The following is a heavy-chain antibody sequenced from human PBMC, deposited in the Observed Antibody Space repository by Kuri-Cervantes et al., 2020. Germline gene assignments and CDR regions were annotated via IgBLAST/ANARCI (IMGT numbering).Heavy chain of an antibody. Sequence: GGSLRLSCAASGFTFDDYAMHWVRQAPGKGLEWVSGISWNSGSIGYADSVKGRFTISRDNSKNTLYLQMNSLRAEDTAVYYCAKVDTAIFDYWGQGTLVTVSS. V-gene: IGHV3-9*01. D-gene: IGHD5-18*01. CDR1: GFTFDDYA. J-gene: IGHJ4*02. CDR3: AKVDTAIFDY. CDR2: ISWNSGSI.